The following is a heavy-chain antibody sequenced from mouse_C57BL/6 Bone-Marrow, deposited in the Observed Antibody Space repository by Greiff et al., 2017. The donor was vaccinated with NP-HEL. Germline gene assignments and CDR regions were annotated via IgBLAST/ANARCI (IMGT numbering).Heavy chain of an antibody. V-gene: IGHV5-12*01. D-gene: IGHD1-1*01. Sequence: EVKVVESGGGLVQPGGSLKLSCAASGFTFSDYYMYWVRQTPEKRLEWVAYISNGGGSTYYPDTVKGRFTISRDNAKNTLYLQMSRLKSEDTAMYYCARTLGGSFDYWGQGTTLTVSS. CDR3: ARTLGGSFDY. J-gene: IGHJ2*01. CDR1: GFTFSDYY. CDR2: ISNGGGST.